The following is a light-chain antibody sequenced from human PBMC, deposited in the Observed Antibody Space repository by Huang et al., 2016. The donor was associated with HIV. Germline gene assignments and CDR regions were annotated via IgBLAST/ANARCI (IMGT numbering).Light chain of an antibody. CDR2: GVS. Sequence: EIVMKQSPATLSVSPGERVTLSCRASQSLSSQLAWYQQKRGQAPRLLIYGVSTRATDIPARFSGSGSGTDFTLTINSLQSEDFATYYCQQYNDWPPTFGQGTEVEIK. CDR3: QQYNDWPPT. V-gene: IGKV3-15*01. CDR1: QSLSSQ. J-gene: IGKJ1*01.